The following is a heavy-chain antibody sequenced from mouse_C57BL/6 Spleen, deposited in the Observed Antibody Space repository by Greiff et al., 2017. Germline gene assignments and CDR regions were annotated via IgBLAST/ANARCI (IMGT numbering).Heavy chain of an antibody. V-gene: IGHV1-74*01. J-gene: IGHJ1*03. D-gene: IGHD1-1*01. Sequence: QVQLQQSGAELVKPGASVKVSCKASGYTFTSYWMHWVKQRPGQGLEWIGRIHPSDSDTNYNQKFKGKATLTVDKSSSTAYMQLSSLTSEDSAVYYCAIFITTVVAPYWGTGTTVTVSS. CDR1: GYTFTSYW. CDR3: AIFITTVVAPY. CDR2: IHPSDSDT.